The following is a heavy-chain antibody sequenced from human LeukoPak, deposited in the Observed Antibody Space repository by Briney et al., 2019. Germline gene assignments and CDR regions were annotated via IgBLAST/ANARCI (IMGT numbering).Heavy chain of an antibody. J-gene: IGHJ4*02. CDR1: GFTFSSYA. V-gene: IGHV3-23*01. CDR3: AKEGGWFGELLPLDY. D-gene: IGHD3-10*01. CDR2: ISGSGGST. Sequence: GGSLRLSCAASGFTFSSYAMSWVRQAPGKGLEWVSAISGSGGSTYYADSVKGRFTISRDNSKNTLYLQMDSLRAEDTAVYYCAKEGGWFGELLPLDYWGQGTLVTVSS.